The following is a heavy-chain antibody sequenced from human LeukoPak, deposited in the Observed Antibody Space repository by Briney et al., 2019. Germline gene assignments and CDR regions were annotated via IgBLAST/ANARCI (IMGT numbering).Heavy chain of an antibody. J-gene: IGHJ4*02. D-gene: IGHD3-3*01. CDR1: GFTFSSYS. CDR2: TSSSSSYI. V-gene: IGHV3-21*01. Sequence: GGSLRLSCAASGFTFSSYSMNWVRQAPGKGLEWVSSTSSSSSYIYYADSVKGRFTISRDNAKNSLYLQMNSLRAEDTAVYYCARDPYNFWSGYPPGGFDYWGQGTLVTVSS. CDR3: ARDPYNFWSGYPPGGFDY.